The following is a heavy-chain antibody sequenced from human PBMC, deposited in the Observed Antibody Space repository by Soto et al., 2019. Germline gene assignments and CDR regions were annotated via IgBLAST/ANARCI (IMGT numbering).Heavy chain of an antibody. CDR1: GYTFTRYT. CDR2: INPDNGNT. CDR3: ARGIATGQLDP. D-gene: IGHD2-15*01. Sequence: SLKVSCKASGYTFTRYTMNWVRQAPGQRLEWMGWINPDNGNTKSSQKFQDRVIITRDTSASTAYMDLSSLRSEDTAVYYCARGIATGQLDPWGQGTLVTVSS. V-gene: IGHV1-3*01. J-gene: IGHJ5*02.